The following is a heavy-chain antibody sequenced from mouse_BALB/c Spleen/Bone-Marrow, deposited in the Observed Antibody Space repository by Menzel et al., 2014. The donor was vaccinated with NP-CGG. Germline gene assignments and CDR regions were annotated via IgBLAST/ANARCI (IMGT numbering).Heavy chain of an antibody. Sequence: EVMLVESGGGLVQPGGSRKLSCAASGFTFSSFGMHWVRQAPEKGLEWVAYISGGSSTIYYADTVKGRFTISRGNPKNTLFLQMTSLRSEDTAMYYCARRDDGYYNFDYWGQGTTLTVSS. J-gene: IGHJ2*01. CDR3: ARRDDGYYNFDY. V-gene: IGHV5-17*02. CDR2: ISGGSSTI. CDR1: GFTFSSFG. D-gene: IGHD2-3*01.